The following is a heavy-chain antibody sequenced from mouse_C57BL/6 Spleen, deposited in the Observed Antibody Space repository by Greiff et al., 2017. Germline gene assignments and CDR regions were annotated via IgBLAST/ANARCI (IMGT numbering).Heavy chain of an antibody. CDR3: ARHKSSYERYAMDY. Sequence: EVQLMESGGDLVKPGGSLKLSCAASGFTFSSYGMSWVRQTPDKRLEWVATISSGGSYTYYPDSVKGRFTISRDNAKNTLYLQMSSLKSEDTAMYYCARHKSSYERYAMDYWGQGTSVTVSS. D-gene: IGHD1-1*01. J-gene: IGHJ4*01. CDR1: GFTFSSYG. V-gene: IGHV5-6*01. CDR2: ISSGGSYT.